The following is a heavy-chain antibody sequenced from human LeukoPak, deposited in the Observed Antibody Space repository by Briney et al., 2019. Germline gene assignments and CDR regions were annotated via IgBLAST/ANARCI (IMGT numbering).Heavy chain of an antibody. Sequence: ASVKVSCKASGYTFTSYAMHWVRQAPGQRLEWMGWINAGNGNTKYSQKFQGRVTITRDTSASTAYMELSSLRSEDTAVYYCARDGEYCSSTSCLPYYYYGMDVWGQGTTVTVSS. CDR3: ARDGEYCSSTSCLPYYYYGMDV. J-gene: IGHJ6*02. CDR1: GYTFTSYA. V-gene: IGHV1-3*01. D-gene: IGHD2-2*01. CDR2: INAGNGNT.